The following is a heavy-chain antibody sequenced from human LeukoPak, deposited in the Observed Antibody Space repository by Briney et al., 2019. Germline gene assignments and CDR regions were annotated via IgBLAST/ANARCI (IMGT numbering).Heavy chain of an antibody. V-gene: IGHV3-74*03. CDR3: ARGKAGVDTNWYFDL. D-gene: IGHD3-10*01. CDR1: GFTLSSHW. Sequence: GGSLRLSCAASGFTLSSHWVHWVRQAPGKGLVWVSHINRDGSSTTYADSVKGRFTISRDNAKNTLYLQMNSLRGEDTAVYYCARGKAGVDTNWYFDLWGRGTLVTVSS. J-gene: IGHJ2*01. CDR2: INRDGSST.